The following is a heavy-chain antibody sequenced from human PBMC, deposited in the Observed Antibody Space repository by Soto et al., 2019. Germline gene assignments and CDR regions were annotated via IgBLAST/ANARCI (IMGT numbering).Heavy chain of an antibody. CDR1: GFNFSSYS. CDR2: ISSSSSYI. D-gene: IGHD3-10*01. Sequence: GGSLTLSCAAAGFNFSSYSMNWVRQAPGKGLEWVSSISSSSSYIYYADSVKGRFTISRDNAKNSLYLQMNSLRAEDTAVYYCARAGEYYGSGSYYTYFDYWGQGTLVTVSS. J-gene: IGHJ4*02. CDR3: ARAGEYYGSGSYYTYFDY. V-gene: IGHV3-21*01.